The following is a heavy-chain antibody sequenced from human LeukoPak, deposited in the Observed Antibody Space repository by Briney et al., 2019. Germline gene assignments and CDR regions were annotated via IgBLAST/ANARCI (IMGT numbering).Heavy chain of an antibody. V-gene: IGHV1-24*01. CDR2: FDPEDGET. D-gene: IGHD6-19*01. J-gene: IGHJ4*02. CDR3: ATRGVAVAGLQFDY. CDR1: GYTLTELS. Sequence: ASVKVSCKVSGYTLTELSMHWVRQAPGKGLEWLGGFDPEDGETIYAQKFQGRVTMTEDTSTDTAYMELSSLRSEDTAVYYCATRGVAVAGLQFDYWGQGTLVTVSS.